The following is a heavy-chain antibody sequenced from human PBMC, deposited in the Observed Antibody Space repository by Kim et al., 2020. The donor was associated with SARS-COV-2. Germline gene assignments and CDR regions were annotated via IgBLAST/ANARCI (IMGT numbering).Heavy chain of an antibody. CDR2: FDPEDGET. D-gene: IGHD1-7*01. CDR1: GYTLTELS. J-gene: IGHJ4*02. CDR3: ATDFAYNWNYGCY. V-gene: IGHV1-24*01. Sequence: ASVKVSCKVSGYTLTELSMHWVRQAPGKGLEWMGGFDPEDGETIYAQKFQGRVTLTEDTSTDTAYMELSSLRSEDTAVYYCATDFAYNWNYGCYWGQGTLVTVS.